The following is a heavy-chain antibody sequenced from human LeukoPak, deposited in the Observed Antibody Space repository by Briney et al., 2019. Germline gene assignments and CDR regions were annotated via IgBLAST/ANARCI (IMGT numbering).Heavy chain of an antibody. CDR1: GGSISSSNYY. Sequence: SETLSLTCTVSGGSISSSNYYWDWVRQPPGQGLEWIGSIHYSGSTYYNPSPRSRVTISVDTSKNQFSLKMSSVTAADTAVYYCAKTTGRGTVDPGTSGYITFWGQGTLVTVSS. V-gene: IGHV4-39*01. J-gene: IGHJ4*02. D-gene: IGHD1-26*01. CDR3: AKTTGRGTVDPGTSGYITF. CDR2: IHYSGST.